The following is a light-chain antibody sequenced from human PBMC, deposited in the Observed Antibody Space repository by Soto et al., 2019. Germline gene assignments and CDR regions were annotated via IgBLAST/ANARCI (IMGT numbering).Light chain of an antibody. J-gene: IGKJ1*01. CDR3: QQRSNWPGT. CDR2: DAS. Sequence: EILLTQSPATLSLSPGERATLSCRASQIVSSYLAWYQQKPGQAPRLLIYDASNRATGIPARFSGSGSGTDFTLTISSLEPEDFAVYYCQQRSNWPGTFGQGTKVEIK. CDR1: QIVSSY. V-gene: IGKV3-11*01.